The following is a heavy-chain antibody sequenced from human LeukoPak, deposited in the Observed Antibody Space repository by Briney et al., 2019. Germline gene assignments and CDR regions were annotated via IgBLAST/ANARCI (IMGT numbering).Heavy chain of an antibody. Sequence: GETLRLSCAASGFTFSSYAMHWLRQTPDKGLEWLAFIRYDGGNKYYADSVKGRFTISRDNSMNTVQLQMNSLTAEDTAVYYCAKDQFITRLVYFQHWGQGTLVTVSS. J-gene: IGHJ1*01. CDR2: IRYDGGNK. CDR3: AKDQFITRLVYFQH. CDR1: GFTFSSYA. V-gene: IGHV3-30*02. D-gene: IGHD3-22*01.